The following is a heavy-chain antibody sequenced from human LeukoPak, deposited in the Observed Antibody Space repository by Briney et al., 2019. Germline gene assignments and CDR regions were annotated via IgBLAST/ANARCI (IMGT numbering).Heavy chain of an antibody. CDR2: ISGSGGST. Sequence: GGSLRLSCAASGFTFSSYAMSWVRQAPGKGLEWVSAISGSGGSTYYADSVKGRFTISRANSKNTLYLQMNSLRAEDTAVYYCAKDLLGYYDSSGYSPFGYWGQGTLVTVSS. CDR3: AKDLLGYYDSSGYSPFGY. D-gene: IGHD3-22*01. J-gene: IGHJ4*02. CDR1: GFTFSSYA. V-gene: IGHV3-23*01.